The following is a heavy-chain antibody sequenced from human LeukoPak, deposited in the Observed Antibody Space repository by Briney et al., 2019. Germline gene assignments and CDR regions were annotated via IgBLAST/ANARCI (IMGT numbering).Heavy chain of an antibody. V-gene: IGHV1-2*04. CDR1: GYTFTGYY. CDR3: ARDPGSMVRGVRGTGFDY. D-gene: IGHD3-10*01. CDR2: INPNRGGT. J-gene: IGHJ4*02. Sequence: ASVKVSCKASGYTFTGYYMHWVRQAPGQGLEWMGWINPNRGGTNYAQKFQGWVTMTRDTSISTAYMELSRLRSDDTAVYYCARDPGSMVRGVRGTGFDYWGQGTLVTVSS.